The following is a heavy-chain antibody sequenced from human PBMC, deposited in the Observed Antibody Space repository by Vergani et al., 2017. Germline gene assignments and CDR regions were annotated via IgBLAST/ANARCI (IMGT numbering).Heavy chain of an antibody. Sequence: QVQLVQSGAEVKKPGASVKVSCKVSGYTLTELSMHWVRQAPGKGLEWMGGFDPEDGETIYAQKFQGRVTMTEDTSTDPAYMELSSLRSEDTAVYYCATLGYCSGGSCHASFDYWGQGTLVTVSS. CDR3: ATLGYCSGGSCHASFDY. CDR1: GYTLTELS. V-gene: IGHV1-24*01. CDR2: FDPEDGET. D-gene: IGHD2-15*01. J-gene: IGHJ4*02.